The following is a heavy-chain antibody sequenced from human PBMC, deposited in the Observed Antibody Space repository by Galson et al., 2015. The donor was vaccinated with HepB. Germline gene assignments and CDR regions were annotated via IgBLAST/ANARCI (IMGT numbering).Heavy chain of an antibody. D-gene: IGHD3-22*01. CDR3: VRDLRARTSGYYFPPGGHFDY. J-gene: IGHJ4*02. CDR2: IWEDGSEK. Sequence: SLRLSCAASGFTFSSYWMSWVRQAPGKGLEWVASIWEDGSEKYYVDSVKGRFTISRDNAKNSLFLQMNSLRGEETAVYYCVRDLRARTSGYYFPPGGHFDYWGQGTRVTVSS. V-gene: IGHV3-7*03. CDR1: GFTFSSYW.